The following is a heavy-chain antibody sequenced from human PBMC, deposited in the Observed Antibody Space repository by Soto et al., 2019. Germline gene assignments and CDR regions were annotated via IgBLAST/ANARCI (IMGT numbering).Heavy chain of an antibody. V-gene: IGHV4-31*03. CDR1: GVSIIIFFYY. Sequence: LSLTFTFSGVSIIIFFYYFSFILHHPFNCLYFIWHIYYIGSTYYNPSLKSRVTISVDTSKNQFSLKLSSVTAADTAVYYCARESIAARSWFDPWGQGTLVTVSS. D-gene: IGHD6-6*01. J-gene: IGHJ5*02. CDR2: IYYIGST. CDR3: ARESIAARSWFDP.